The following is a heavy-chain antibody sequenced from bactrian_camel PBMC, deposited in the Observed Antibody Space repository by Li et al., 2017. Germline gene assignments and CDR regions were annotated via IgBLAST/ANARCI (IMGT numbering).Heavy chain of an antibody. CDR3: AVVKNPTKVRAAGIGSADFGY. CDR1: GNTYSTNC. Sequence: HVQLVESGGGSEQPGGSLRLSCVATGNTYSTNCMAWFRQAPGKEREAVASIYTVDGSTYYADSVKGRFSISQDNAKNTWYLQMNSLRPEDSGMYYCAVVKNPTKVRAAGIGSADFGYWGQGTQVTVS. V-gene: IGHV3S54*01. J-gene: IGHJ6*01. CDR2: IYTVDGST. D-gene: IGHD2*01.